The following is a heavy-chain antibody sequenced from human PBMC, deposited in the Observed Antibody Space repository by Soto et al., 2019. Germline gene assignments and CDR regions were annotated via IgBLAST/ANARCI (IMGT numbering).Heavy chain of an antibody. V-gene: IGHV1-24*01. Sequence: ASVKVSCKVSGYTLTELSMHWVRQAPGKGLEWMGGFDPEDGETIYAQKFQGRVTMTEDTSTDTAYMELSSLGSEDTAVYYCATTQWLAYYFDYWGQGTLVTVSS. D-gene: IGHD6-19*01. J-gene: IGHJ4*02. CDR2: FDPEDGET. CDR1: GYTLTELS. CDR3: ATTQWLAYYFDY.